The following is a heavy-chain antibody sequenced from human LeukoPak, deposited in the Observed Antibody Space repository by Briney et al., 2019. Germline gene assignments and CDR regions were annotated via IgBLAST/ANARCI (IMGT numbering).Heavy chain of an antibody. CDR2: ISWNSGSI. D-gene: IGHD6-13*01. Sequence: GRSLRLSCAASGFTFDDHAMHWVRQAPGKGLEWVSGISWNSGSIGYADSVKGRFTISRDNAKNSLYLQMNSLRAEDTALYYCAKDMAAAGHDAFDIWGQGTMVTVSS. J-gene: IGHJ3*02. CDR3: AKDMAAAGHDAFDI. V-gene: IGHV3-9*01. CDR1: GFTFDDHA.